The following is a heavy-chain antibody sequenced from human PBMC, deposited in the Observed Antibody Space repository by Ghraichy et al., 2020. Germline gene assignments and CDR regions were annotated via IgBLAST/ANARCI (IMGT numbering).Heavy chain of an antibody. V-gene: IGHV1-69*04. J-gene: IGHJ6*02. Sequence: SVKVSCKASGGTFSSYAISWVRQAPGQGLEWMGRIIPILGIANYAQKFQGRVTITADKSTSTASMELSSLRSEDTAVYYCARPVPVVVTAISHYYYGMDVWGQGTTVTVSS. D-gene: IGHD2-21*02. CDR2: IIPILGIA. CDR1: GGTFSSYA. CDR3: ARPVPVVVTAISHYYYGMDV.